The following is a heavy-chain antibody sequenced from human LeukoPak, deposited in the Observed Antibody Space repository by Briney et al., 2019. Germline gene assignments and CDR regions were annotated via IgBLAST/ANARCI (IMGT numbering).Heavy chain of an antibody. CDR2: IYYSGNT. CDR1: GGSISSYY. J-gene: IGHJ2*01. CDR3: ARVHGDYWYFDL. D-gene: IGHD4-17*01. V-gene: IGHV4-59*01. Sequence: SETLSLTCTVSGGSISSYYWSWIRQPPGKGLEWIGYIYYSGNTNYNPSLKSRVTISVDTSKNQFSLKLSSVTAADTAVYYCARVHGDYWYFDLWGRGTLVTVSS.